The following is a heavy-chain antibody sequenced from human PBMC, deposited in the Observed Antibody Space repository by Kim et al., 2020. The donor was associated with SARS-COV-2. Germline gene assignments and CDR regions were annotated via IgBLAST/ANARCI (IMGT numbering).Heavy chain of an antibody. D-gene: IGHD6-19*01. CDR1: GITFSSYS. CDR2: ISGSSSYI. Sequence: GGSLRLSCAASGITFSSYSMNWVRQAPGKGLEWVSSISGSSSYIYYTDSVKGRFTISRDNAKKSLFLQMNSLRAEDTAVYYCATYSSGWYGPEYFQHWG. V-gene: IGHV3-21*01. J-gene: IGHJ1*01. CDR3: ATYSSGWYGPEYFQH.